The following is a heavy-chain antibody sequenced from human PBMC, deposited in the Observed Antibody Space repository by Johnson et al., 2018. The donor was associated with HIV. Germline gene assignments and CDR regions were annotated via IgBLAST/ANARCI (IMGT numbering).Heavy chain of an antibody. CDR1: GFTFSSYG. V-gene: IGHV3-7*03. Sequence: VQLVESGGGLIQPGKSLTLSCVASGFTFSSYGMHWVRQAPGKGLEWVANIKQDGSEKYYVDSVKGRFTISRDDSKNTLYLQMNSLKTEDTAVYYCTTSELPLAFDIWGQGTMVTVSS. D-gene: IGHD1-7*01. CDR3: TTSELPLAFDI. J-gene: IGHJ3*02. CDR2: IKQDGSEK.